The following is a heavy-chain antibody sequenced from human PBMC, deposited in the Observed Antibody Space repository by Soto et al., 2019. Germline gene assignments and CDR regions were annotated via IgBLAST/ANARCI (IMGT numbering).Heavy chain of an antibody. Sequence: EVQLLESGGGLVQPGGSLRLSCAASGFTFSSHVMSWVRQAPGKGLEWVSGISTGGGSTDYADSVKGRFTISRDNSKNPRHLQMKSLRAEERAVYYCARSREIIASAGSFDYWAREPWSPSPQ. CDR3: ARSREIIASAGSFDY. D-gene: IGHD6-25*01. J-gene: IGHJ4*02. CDR1: GFTFSSHV. V-gene: IGHV3-23*01. CDR2: ISTGGGST.